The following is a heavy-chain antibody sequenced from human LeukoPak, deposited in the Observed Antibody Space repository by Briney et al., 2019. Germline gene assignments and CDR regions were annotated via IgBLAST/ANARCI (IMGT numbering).Heavy chain of an antibody. V-gene: IGHV4-61*02. Sequence: SETLSLTCTVAGGSISSGSYYWSWIRQPAGKGLEWIGRIYTSGSTNYNASLKSRVTISVDTSKNQFSLKLSSVTAADTAVYYCAREAPPPYYYGSGSYLFDYWGQGTLVTVSS. CDR3: AREAPPPYYYGSGSYLFDY. D-gene: IGHD3-10*01. CDR2: IYTSGST. CDR1: GGSISSGSYY. J-gene: IGHJ4*02.